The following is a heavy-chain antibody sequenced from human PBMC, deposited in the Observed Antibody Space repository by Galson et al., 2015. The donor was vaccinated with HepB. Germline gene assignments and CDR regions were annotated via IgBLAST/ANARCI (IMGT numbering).Heavy chain of an antibody. CDR3: VRGSWEKILLRGVFHY. CDR1: EFTFSTYW. CDR2: IQPNGIEK. D-gene: IGHD3-10*01. V-gene: IGHV3-7*01. Sequence: SLRLSCAASEFTFSTYWLSWVRQAPGKGLEWLANIQPNGIEKYHVDPVKGRFTISRDNAKNSLYLQMNSLTAGDTAVYYCVRGSWEKILLRGVFHYWGQGTLVTVSS. J-gene: IGHJ4*02.